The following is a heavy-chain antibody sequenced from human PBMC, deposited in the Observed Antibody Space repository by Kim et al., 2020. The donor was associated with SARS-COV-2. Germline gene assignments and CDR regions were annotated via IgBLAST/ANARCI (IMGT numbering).Heavy chain of an antibody. CDR3: AKGRCSDGTCDVGY. D-gene: IGHD1-26*01. CDR1: GFPFSNYA. V-gene: IGHV3-23*01. J-gene: IGHJ4*02. Sequence: GGSLRLSCAASGFPFSNYAMTWVRQAPGKGLEWVSGISGGSDDTFYADSVRGRFTISTDKSKNTLYLQMSGLRAEDTAIYYCAKGRCSDGTCDVGYWGQG. CDR2: ISGGSDDT.